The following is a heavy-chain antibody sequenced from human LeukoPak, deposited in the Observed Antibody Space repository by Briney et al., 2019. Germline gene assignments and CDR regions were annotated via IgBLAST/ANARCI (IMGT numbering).Heavy chain of an antibody. CDR3: AKDRPNYYGSNGHYYRRDGDY. V-gene: IGHV3-23*01. CDR1: GLTFSIYA. D-gene: IGHD3-22*01. Sequence: QPGGSLRLSCAASGLTFSIYAMSWVRQAPGKGLQWVSSITSSGDGTYYADSVKGRFTISRDNSENMLYLQMNSLRVEDTAVYFCAKDRPNYYGSNGHYYRRDGDYWGQGTLVTVSS. CDR2: ITSSGDGT. J-gene: IGHJ4*02.